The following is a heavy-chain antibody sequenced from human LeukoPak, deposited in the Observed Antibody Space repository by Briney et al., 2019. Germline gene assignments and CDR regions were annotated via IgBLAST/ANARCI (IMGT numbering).Heavy chain of an antibody. J-gene: IGHJ3*02. D-gene: IGHD2-21*02. CDR3: ARETVVTAIAVAFDI. CDR2: IYYSGST. V-gene: IGHV4-30-4*01. CDR1: GGSISSGDYY. Sequence: PSQTLSLTCTVSGGSISSGDYYWSWIRQPPGKGLEWIGYIYYSGSTYYNPSLKSRDTISVDTSKNQFSLKLSSVTAADTAVYYCARETVVTAIAVAFDIWGQGTMVTVSS.